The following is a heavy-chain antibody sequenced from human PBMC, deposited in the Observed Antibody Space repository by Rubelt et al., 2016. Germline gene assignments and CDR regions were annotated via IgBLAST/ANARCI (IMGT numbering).Heavy chain of an antibody. Sequence: QVQLVQSGAEVKKPGSSVKVSCKASGGTFSSYAISWVRQAPGQGLEWMGRIIPILGIATYDQNVQGRVTITADKSTSTAYMELSGLRSEDTAVYYCARGNSYGRNFDYWGQGTLVTVSS. V-gene: IGHV1-69*04. CDR3: ARGNSYGRNFDY. J-gene: IGHJ4*02. CDR2: IIPILGIA. D-gene: IGHD5-18*01. CDR1: GGTFSSYA.